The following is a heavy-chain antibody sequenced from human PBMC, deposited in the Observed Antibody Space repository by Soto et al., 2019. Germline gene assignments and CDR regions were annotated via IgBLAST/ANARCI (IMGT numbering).Heavy chain of an antibody. CDR3: ATGEGFGSGNFHVTHSYYYGKDV. D-gene: IGHD3-10*01. Sequence: PWGSLRLSCAASGFTFSNYAMHWVRQAPGEGLQWVALISYDGGNRYFPDSVKGRFTVSRDNSKSTLYLQMNSLRPEDTAVYYCATGEGFGSGNFHVTHSYYYGKDVWGLGTTVTVSS. V-gene: IGHV3-30*03. J-gene: IGHJ6*02. CDR1: GFTFSNYA. CDR2: ISYDGGNR.